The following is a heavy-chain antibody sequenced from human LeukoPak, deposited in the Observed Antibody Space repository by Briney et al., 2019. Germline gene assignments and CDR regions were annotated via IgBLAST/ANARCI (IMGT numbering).Heavy chain of an antibody. Sequence: GGSLRLSCAASGFTFSSYSMNWVRQAPGKGLEWVSSITISSSYIYYADSVKGRFTISRDNAKNSLYPQMSSLRAEDTAVYYCARGRLKKYDFWSGYHDYWGQGTLVTVSS. J-gene: IGHJ4*02. CDR2: ITISSSYI. V-gene: IGHV3-21*01. CDR1: GFTFSSYS. CDR3: ARGRLKKYDFWSGYHDY. D-gene: IGHD3-3*01.